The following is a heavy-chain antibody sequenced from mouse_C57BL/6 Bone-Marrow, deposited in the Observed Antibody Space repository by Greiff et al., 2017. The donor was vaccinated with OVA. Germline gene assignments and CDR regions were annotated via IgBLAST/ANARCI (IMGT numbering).Heavy chain of an antibody. D-gene: IGHD1-1*01. J-gene: IGHJ2*01. Sequence: VQLQQPGAELVKPGASVKMSCKASGYTFTSYWITWVKQRPGQGLEWIGDIYPGSGSTNYNEKFKSKATLTVDTSSSTAYMQLSSLTSEDSAVYYCARTGYYGSSSVDCWGEGTTLTVSS. CDR2: IYPGSGST. V-gene: IGHV1-55*01. CDR1: GYTFTSYW. CDR3: ARTGYYGSSSVDC.